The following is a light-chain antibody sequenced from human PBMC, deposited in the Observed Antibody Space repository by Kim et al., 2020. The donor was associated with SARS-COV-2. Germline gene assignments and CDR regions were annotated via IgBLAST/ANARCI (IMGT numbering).Light chain of an antibody. CDR1: SSDVGSNNV. V-gene: IGLV2-23*01. CDR2: EGS. Sequence: QSALTQPASVSGSPGQSITISCTGTSSDVGSNNVVSWYQQHPGKAPKLMIYEGSKRPSGVSNRFSGSKSGNTPSLTISGLQAEDEADYYCCSSAGSTTWVFGGGTQLTVL. CDR3: CSSAGSTTWV. J-gene: IGLJ3*02.